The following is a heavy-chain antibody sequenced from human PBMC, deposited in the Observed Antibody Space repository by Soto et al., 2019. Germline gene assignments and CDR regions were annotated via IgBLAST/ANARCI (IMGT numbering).Heavy chain of an antibody. V-gene: IGHV3-30*04. CDR3: AREIERLLGY. D-gene: IGHD3-3*01. J-gene: IGHJ4*02. Sequence: QVQLVESGGGVVQPGRSLRLPCAASGFTFSSYAMHWVRQAPGKGLEWVAVISYDGRNKCYADSVKCRFTISRDNPKNTLYLQMNSLRAEDTAVYYCAREIERLLGYWGQGTLVTVSS. CDR1: GFTFSSYA. CDR2: ISYDGRNK.